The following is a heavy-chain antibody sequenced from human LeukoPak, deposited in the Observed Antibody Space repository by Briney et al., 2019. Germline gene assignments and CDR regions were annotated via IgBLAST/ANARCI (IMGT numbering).Heavy chain of an antibody. J-gene: IGHJ4*02. CDR3: ASGRSGYSYGYGFFYFDY. V-gene: IGHV4-59*08. Sequence: RSETLSLTCSVSGGSISSYYWSWIGQPPGKGLEWIGYIYYSGSTNYNPSLKSRVTISVDTSKNQFSLKLSSVTAADTAVYYCASGRSGYSYGYGFFYFDYWGQGTLVTVSS. CDR1: GGSISSYY. D-gene: IGHD5-18*01. CDR2: IYYSGST.